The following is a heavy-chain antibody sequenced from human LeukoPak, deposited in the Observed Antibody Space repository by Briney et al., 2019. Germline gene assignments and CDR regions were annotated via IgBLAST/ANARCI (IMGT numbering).Heavy chain of an antibody. V-gene: IGHV3-30*02. CDR2: IRYDGSNK. D-gene: IGHD2-2*01. CDR3: AKLEYQLLYFDY. J-gene: IGHJ4*02. CDR1: GFTFSSYG. Sequence: PGGSLRLSCAASGFTFSSYGMHWVRQAPGKGLEWVAFIRYDGSNKYYADSVKGRFTISRDNSKNTLYLQMNSLRAEDTAVYYCAKLEYQLLYFDYWGQGTLVTVSS.